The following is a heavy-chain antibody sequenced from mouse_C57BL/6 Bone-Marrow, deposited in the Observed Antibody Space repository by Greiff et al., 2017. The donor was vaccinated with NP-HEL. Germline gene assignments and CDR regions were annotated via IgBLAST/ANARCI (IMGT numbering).Heavy chain of an antibody. CDR3: ASSSPDWYFDV. CDR1: GYTFTSYW. V-gene: IGHV1-64*01. D-gene: IGHD1-1*01. Sequence: VQLQQPGAELVKPGASVKLSCKASGYTFTSYWMHWVKQRPGQGLEWIGMIHPNSGSTNYNEKFKSKATLTVDKSSSTAYMQLSSLTSEDSAVYYCASSSPDWYFDVWGTGTTVTVSS. CDR2: IHPNSGST. J-gene: IGHJ1*03.